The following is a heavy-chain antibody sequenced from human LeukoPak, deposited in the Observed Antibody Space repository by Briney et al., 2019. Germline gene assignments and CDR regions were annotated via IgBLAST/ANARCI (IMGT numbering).Heavy chain of an antibody. CDR1: GYSFSTYW. D-gene: IGHD6-13*01. V-gene: IGHV5-51*01. Sequence: GESLKISCKGSGYSFSTYWIGWVRQTPGKGLEWMGIIYPGDSDSRYSPSFQGQVTISADKSISTAYLQWSSLKASDTAMYYCARHAEAAGTAGVYWGQGTLVTVSS. J-gene: IGHJ4*02. CDR2: IYPGDSDS. CDR3: ARHAEAAGTAGVY.